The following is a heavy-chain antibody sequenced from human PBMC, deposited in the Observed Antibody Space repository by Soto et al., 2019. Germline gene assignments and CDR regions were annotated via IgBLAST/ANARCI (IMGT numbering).Heavy chain of an antibody. D-gene: IGHD5-18*01. CDR1: GYTFTGYY. CDR2: INPNSGGT. J-gene: IGHJ4*02. Sequence: ASVKVSCKASGYTFTGYYMHWVRQAPGQGLEWMGWINPNSGGTNYAQKFQGWVTMTRDTSISTAYMELSRLRSDDTAVYYCARMGPGYSYGFDYWGQGTLVTVSS. V-gene: IGHV1-2*04. CDR3: ARMGPGYSYGFDY.